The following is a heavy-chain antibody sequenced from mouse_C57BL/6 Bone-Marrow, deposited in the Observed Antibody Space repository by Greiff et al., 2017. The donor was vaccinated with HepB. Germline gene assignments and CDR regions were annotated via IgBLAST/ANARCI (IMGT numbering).Heavy chain of an antibody. V-gene: IGHV3-6*01. D-gene: IGHD2-10*02. J-gene: IGHJ2*01. Sequence: DVQLQESGPGLVKPSQSLSLTCSVTGYSITSGYYWNWIRQFPGNKLEWMGYISYDGSNNYNPSLKNRISITRDTSKNQFFLKLNSVTTEDTATYCCARDEDSYAPDYWGQGTTLTVAS. CDR1: GYSITSGYY. CDR2: ISYDGSN. CDR3: ARDEDSYAPDY.